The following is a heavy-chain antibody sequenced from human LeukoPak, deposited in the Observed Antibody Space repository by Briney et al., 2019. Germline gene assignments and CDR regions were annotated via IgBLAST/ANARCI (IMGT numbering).Heavy chain of an antibody. J-gene: IGHJ4*02. CDR2: IYTSGST. D-gene: IGHD3-10*01. CDR3: AKEIDNRYHYGSGKDY. CDR1: GGSISSYY. Sequence: SETLSLTCTVSGGSISSYYWSWIRQPAGKGLEWIGRIYTSGSTNYNPSLKSRVTMSVDTSKNQFSLKLSSVTAADTAVYYCAKEIDNRYHYGSGKDYWGQGTLVTVSS. V-gene: IGHV4-4*07.